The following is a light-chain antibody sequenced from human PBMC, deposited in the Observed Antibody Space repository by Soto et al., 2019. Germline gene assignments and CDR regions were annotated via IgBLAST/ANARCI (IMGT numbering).Light chain of an antibody. CDR1: SSDFGGYNY. Sequence: QSALTQPASVSGSPGQSITISCTGTSSDFGGYNYVSWYQQHPGKAPKLMIYEVSNRPSGVSNRFSGSKSGNTASLTIYGLQAEDEADYYCSSYTSSSTRVFGGGTMLTVL. CDR2: EVS. CDR3: SSYTSSSTRV. V-gene: IGLV2-14*01. J-gene: IGLJ3*02.